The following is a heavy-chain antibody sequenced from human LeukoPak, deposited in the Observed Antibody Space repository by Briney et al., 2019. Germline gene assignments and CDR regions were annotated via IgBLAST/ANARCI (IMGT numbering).Heavy chain of an antibody. CDR3: ARGDYYDSSGYYYAAFDI. D-gene: IGHD3-22*01. J-gene: IGHJ3*02. CDR2: INHSGST. V-gene: IGHV4-34*01. Sequence: SETLSLTCAVYGGSFSGYYWSWIRQPPGKGLEWIGEINHSGSTNYNPSLKSRVTISVDTSKNRFSLKLSSVTAADTAVYYCARGDYYDSSGYYYAAFDIWGQGTMVTVSS. CDR1: GGSFSGYY.